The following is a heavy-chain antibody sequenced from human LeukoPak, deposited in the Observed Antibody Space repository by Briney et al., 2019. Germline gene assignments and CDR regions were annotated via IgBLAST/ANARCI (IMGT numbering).Heavy chain of an antibody. V-gene: IGHV3-33*01. J-gene: IGHJ4*02. CDR3: TTDRSCSGGSCYFAADY. Sequence: GGSLRLSCAASGFTFSSYGMHWVRQAPGKGLEWVAVIWYDGSNKYYADSVKGRFTISRDNSKNTLYLQMNSLRAEDTAVYYCTTDRSCSGGSCYFAADYWGQGTLVTVSS. CDR1: GFTFSSYG. CDR2: IWYDGSNK. D-gene: IGHD2-15*01.